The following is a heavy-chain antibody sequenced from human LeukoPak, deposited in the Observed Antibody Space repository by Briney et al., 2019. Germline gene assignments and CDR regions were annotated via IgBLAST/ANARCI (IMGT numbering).Heavy chain of an antibody. Sequence: ASVTVSCKASGYTFTSYAMHWVRQAPGQRLEWMGWINTGNGNTKYSQKFQGRVTITRDTSASTAYMELSSLRSEDTDVYYCARDWGVVPAAQTNWFDPWGQGTLVTVSS. D-gene: IGHD2-2*01. CDR2: INTGNGNT. CDR1: GYTFTSYA. J-gene: IGHJ5*02. V-gene: IGHV1-3*04. CDR3: ARDWGVVPAAQTNWFDP.